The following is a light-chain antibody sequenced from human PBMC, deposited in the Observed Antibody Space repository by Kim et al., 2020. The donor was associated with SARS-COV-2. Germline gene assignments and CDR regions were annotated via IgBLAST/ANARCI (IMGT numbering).Light chain of an antibody. CDR1: RGINTY. J-gene: IGKJ2*01. CDR2: LAS. CDR3: QHYVRFPYT. V-gene: IGKV1-5*03. Sequence: SASVGDRVTITCRASRGINTYLAWYQQRPGKAPKLLIYLASTLESGVPPRFSGSGFGTEFTLTINSLQPDDFATYYCQHYVRFPYTFGQGTKLEIK.